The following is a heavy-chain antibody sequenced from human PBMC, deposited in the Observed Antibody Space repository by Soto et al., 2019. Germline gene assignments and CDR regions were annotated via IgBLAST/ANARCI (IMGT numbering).Heavy chain of an antibody. CDR3: AKDRPPNCDCWSGYSFDY. J-gene: IGHJ4*02. V-gene: IGHV3-23*01. Sequence: GGSLRLSCAASGFTFSSYAMSWVRQAPGKGLEWVSAISGSGGSTYYADSVKGRFTISRDNSKNTLYLQMNSLRAEDTAVYYCAKDRPPNCDCWSGYSFDYWSQGTLVTVSS. CDR2: ISGSGGST. CDR1: GFTFSSYA. D-gene: IGHD3-3*01.